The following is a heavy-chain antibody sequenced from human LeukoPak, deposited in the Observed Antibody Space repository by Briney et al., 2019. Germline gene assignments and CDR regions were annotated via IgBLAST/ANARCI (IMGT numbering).Heavy chain of an antibody. J-gene: IGHJ4*02. Sequence: PGGSLRLSCAASGFTVSSKYMSWVRQAPGKGLEWVSVIYAGGRTYYADSVKGRFTISRDNSNNTLYLQMNSLRAEDTAVYYCARGDSVVTAAYWGQGTLVTVSS. CDR1: GFTVSSKY. D-gene: IGHD2-21*02. CDR3: ARGDSVVTAAY. CDR2: IYAGGRT. V-gene: IGHV3-53*01.